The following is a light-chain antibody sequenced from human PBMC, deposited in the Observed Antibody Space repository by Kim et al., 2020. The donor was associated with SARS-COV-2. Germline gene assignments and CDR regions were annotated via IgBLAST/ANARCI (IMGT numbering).Light chain of an antibody. CDR1: NIGRKT. V-gene: IGLV3-21*04. Sequence: SYELTQPPSVSVAPGKTAIITCGGNNIGRKTVHWYQQRPGQAPVLVIYSDSVRPSGIPERFSGSNSGDTATLTISRLEAGDEAEYYCQVWDSNADHMVFG. CDR3: QVWDSNADHMV. J-gene: IGLJ3*02. CDR2: SDS.